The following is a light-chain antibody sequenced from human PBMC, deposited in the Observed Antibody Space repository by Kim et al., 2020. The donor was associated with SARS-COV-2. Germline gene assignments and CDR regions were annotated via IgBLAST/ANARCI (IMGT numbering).Light chain of an antibody. CDR3: NSRDSSGNHLV. Sequence: ALGQTVRIKCQGDSLRSYYASWDQQKPGQAPVLVIYGKNNRPSAIPDRFSGSSSGNTASLTITGAQAEDEADYYCNSRDSSGNHLVFGGGTQLTVL. V-gene: IGLV3-19*01. CDR2: GKN. CDR1: SLRSYY. J-gene: IGLJ2*01.